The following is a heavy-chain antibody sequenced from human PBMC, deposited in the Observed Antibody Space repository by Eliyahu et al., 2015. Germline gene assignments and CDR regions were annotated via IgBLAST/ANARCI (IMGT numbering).Heavy chain of an antibody. Sequence: ELQLVQSGGGLVQPGGSLRLSCEASGFTLTNYAMTWVRQAPGKGLEWVSTISVSGGSPYYADSVRGRFTISRDNSKNTLYLQMSSLRAEDTAVYYCAKGGFGSKSAFDFWGQGTMVTVSS. J-gene: IGHJ3*01. CDR3: AKGGFGSKSAFDF. V-gene: IGHV3-23*04. CDR1: GFTLTNYA. CDR2: ISVSGGSP. D-gene: IGHD3-10*01.